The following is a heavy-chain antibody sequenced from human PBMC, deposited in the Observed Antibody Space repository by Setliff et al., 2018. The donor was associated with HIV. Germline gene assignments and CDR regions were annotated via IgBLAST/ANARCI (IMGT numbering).Heavy chain of an antibody. CDR3: AHRPLSADDFDY. Sequence: ESGPTLVNPTQTLTLTCTFSGFSLNTPGLGVGWIRQPPGEALEWLALIYWNNDKRYNPSLGSRLSITKDTSKNLVVLVMTNMDAVDTATYYCAHRPLSADDFDYWGQGTQVTVPQ. J-gene: IGHJ4*02. CDR2: IYWNNDK. CDR1: GFSLNTPGLG. V-gene: IGHV2-5*01.